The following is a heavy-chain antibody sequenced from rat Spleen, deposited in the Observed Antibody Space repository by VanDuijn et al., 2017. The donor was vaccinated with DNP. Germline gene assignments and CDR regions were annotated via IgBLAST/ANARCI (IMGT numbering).Heavy chain of an antibody. J-gene: IGHJ4*01. Sequence: QVQLKESGPGLVQPSQTLSLTCTVPGFSLTSYHVHWVRQPPGTGLEWRGRIQSGGSTDYNSALKSRLSISRDTSKNQVFLKMNSLQTDDTGTYYCTRDQDYYYDGGYYPTMDAWGQGTSVTVSS. D-gene: IGHD1-12*02. CDR3: TRDQDYYYDGGYYPTMDA. V-gene: IGHV2S1*01. CDR1: GFSLTSYH. CDR2: IQSGGST.